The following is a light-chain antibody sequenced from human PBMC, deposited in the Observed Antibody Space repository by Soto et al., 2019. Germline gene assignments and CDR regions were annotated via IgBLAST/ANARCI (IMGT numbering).Light chain of an antibody. Sequence: EIVLTQSPGALSLSPGERATLSCRASQSVGSSYLAWYQQKPGQAPRLLIYGASSRATGIPDRFTGSGSGTDFTLTVSRLEPEDFAMYYCQQYGNSPLTFGGGTKVEI. CDR3: QQYGNSPLT. CDR2: GAS. CDR1: QSVGSSY. J-gene: IGKJ4*01. V-gene: IGKV3-20*01.